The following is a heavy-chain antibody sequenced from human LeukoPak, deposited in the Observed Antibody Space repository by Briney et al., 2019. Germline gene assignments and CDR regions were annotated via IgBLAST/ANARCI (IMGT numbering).Heavy chain of an antibody. D-gene: IGHD3-9*01. J-gene: IGHJ4*02. CDR1: GFTFDDYA. V-gene: IGHV3-9*01. CDR3: AKGHYDILTGSVDY. Sequence: PGRSLRLSCAASGFTFDDYAMHWVRQAPGKGLEWVSGISWNSGSIGYGDSVKGRFTISRDNAKNSLYLQMNSLRAEDTALYYCAKGHYDILTGSVDYWGQGTLVTVSS. CDR2: ISWNSGSI.